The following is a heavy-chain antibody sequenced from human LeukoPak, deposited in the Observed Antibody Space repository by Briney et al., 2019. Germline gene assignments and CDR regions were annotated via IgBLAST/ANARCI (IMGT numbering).Heavy chain of an antibody. CDR2: TYSGGST. CDR1: GFTVSSNY. V-gene: IGHV3-66*01. J-gene: IGHJ4*02. Sequence: GGSLRLSCAASGFTVSSNYMSWVRQAPGKGLEWVSVTYSGGSTYYADSLKGRFTISRDNSKNTLYLQMNSLRAEDTAVYYCVNSVMVRGVIRPYWGQGTLVTVSS. CDR3: VNSVMVRGVIRPY. D-gene: IGHD3-10*01.